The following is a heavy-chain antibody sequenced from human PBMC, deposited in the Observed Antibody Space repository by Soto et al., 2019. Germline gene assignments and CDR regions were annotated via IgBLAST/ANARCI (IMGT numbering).Heavy chain of an antibody. CDR3: ASSDEYSSAD. CDR1: GGSISSSSYY. J-gene: IGHJ4*02. D-gene: IGHD6-6*01. CDR2: IYYSGST. V-gene: IGHV4-39*01. Sequence: SETLSLTCTVSGGSISSSSYYWGWIRQPPGKGLEWIGSIYYSGSTYYNPSLKSRVTISVDTSKNQFSLKLSSVTAADTAVYYCASSDEYSSADWGQGTLVTVSS.